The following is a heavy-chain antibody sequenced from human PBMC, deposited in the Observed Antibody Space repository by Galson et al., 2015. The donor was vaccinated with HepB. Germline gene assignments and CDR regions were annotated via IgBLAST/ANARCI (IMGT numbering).Heavy chain of an antibody. CDR1: GFTFSSYC. CDR2: ITYDRSNI. V-gene: IGHV3-30*03. Sequence: SLRLSCAASGFTFSSYCMHWVRQAPGKGLEWVAVITYDRSNIYYADSVKGRFTISRDNAKNTLYLQMNSLRAEDTAVYYCARDGLTVVTAFDYWGQGTLVTVSS. J-gene: IGHJ4*02. CDR3: ARDGLTVVTAFDY. D-gene: IGHD2/OR15-2a*01.